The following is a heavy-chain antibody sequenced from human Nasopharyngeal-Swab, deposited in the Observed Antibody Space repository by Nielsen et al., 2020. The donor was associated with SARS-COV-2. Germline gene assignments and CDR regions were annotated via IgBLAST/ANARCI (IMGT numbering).Heavy chain of an antibody. Sequence: GGSLRLSCAASGFTFSSYAMSWVRQAPGKGLEWVSAISGSGGSTYYADSVKGRFTISRDNSKNTLYLQMNSLRAEDTAVYYCAKDRSLRGRITMIVVVITGASDIWGQGTMVTVSS. D-gene: IGHD3-22*01. CDR2: ISGSGGST. CDR1: GFTFSSYA. J-gene: IGHJ3*02. CDR3: AKDRSLRGRITMIVVVITGASDI. V-gene: IGHV3-23*01.